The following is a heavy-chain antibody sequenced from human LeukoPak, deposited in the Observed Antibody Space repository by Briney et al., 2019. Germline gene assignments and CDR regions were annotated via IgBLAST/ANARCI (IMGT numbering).Heavy chain of an antibody. CDR1: GYTFTSHD. CDR3: ASALGIVVVVAQDYYGMDV. V-gene: IGHV1-8*01. CDR2: MNPNSGNT. D-gene: IGHD2-15*01. J-gene: IGHJ6*02. Sequence: GASVKVSCKASGYTFTSHDINWVRQATGQGLEWMGWMNPNSGNTGYAQKFQGRVTMTRNTSISTAYMELSSLRSEDTAVYYCASALGIVVVVAQDYYGMDVWGQGTTVTVSS.